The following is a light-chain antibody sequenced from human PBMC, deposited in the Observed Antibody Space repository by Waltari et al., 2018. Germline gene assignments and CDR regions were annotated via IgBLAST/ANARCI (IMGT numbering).Light chain of an antibody. CDR2: EVT. Sequence: QSALTQPASVSGSPGPSITISCTGTTRDVGRYNYVSWYQCHPGKTPELIIYEVTKRPSGVSDRFSCSKAGNTASLSISGLQPEDEADYYCSSYTSIKTPYVVFGGGTKVTVL. CDR3: SSYTSIKTPYVV. V-gene: IGLV2-14*01. J-gene: IGLJ2*01. CDR1: TRDVGRYNY.